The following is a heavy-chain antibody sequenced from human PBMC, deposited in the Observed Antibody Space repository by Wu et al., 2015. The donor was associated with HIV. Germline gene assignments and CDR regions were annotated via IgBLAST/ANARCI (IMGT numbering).Heavy chain of an antibody. V-gene: IGHV1-18*01. CDR2: ISTYNGNT. Sequence: QVHLVQSGAEVKKPGASVKVSCKASGYPFTSYGISWVRQAPGQGLEWMGWISTYNGNTDSAQKLQGRVTLTTDTSTSTAYMELRSLRSDDTAMYYCAXDPGFGSSWDYYYYGMDVWGQGTTVTVS. CDR3: AXDPGFGSSWDYYYYGMDV. CDR1: GYPFTSYG. D-gene: IGHD6-13*01. J-gene: IGHJ6*02.